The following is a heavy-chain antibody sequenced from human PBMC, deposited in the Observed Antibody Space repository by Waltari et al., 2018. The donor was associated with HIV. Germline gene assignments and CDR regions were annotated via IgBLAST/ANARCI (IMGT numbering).Heavy chain of an antibody. J-gene: IGHJ6*02. V-gene: IGHV1-2*06. CDR1: GYTFTDSY. Sequence: QVQLVQSGSEVKKPGASVMHSCKASGYTFTDSYIYLVRQDPGQGLEWMGRINLNSGVTKYAQKFQGRVIMTRDTSISTAYMELSRLRSDDTAVYYCARVVNYGDNSVYYGMDVWGQGTTVTVSS. D-gene: IGHD4-17*01. CDR2: INLNSGVT. CDR3: ARVVNYGDNSVYYGMDV.